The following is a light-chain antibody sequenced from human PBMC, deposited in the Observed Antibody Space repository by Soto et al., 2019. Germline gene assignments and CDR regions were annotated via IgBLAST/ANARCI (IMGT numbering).Light chain of an antibody. CDR2: EVS. CDR3: TSYTSSATHV. CDR1: SSDVGGYNY. V-gene: IGLV2-14*01. Sequence: ALTQPASVSASLGQSITISCTGTSSDVGGYNYVSWYQQRPGKAPKLIIFEVSHRPSGVSNRFSGTKSGNTASLTISGLQAEDETDYSCTSYTSSATHVFGTGTKVTVL. J-gene: IGLJ1*01.